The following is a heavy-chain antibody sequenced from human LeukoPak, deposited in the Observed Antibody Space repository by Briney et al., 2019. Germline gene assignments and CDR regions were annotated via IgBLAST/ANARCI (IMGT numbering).Heavy chain of an antibody. V-gene: IGHV4-31*03. D-gene: IGHD3-22*01. CDR3: ATETSRDSSGYTFDY. J-gene: IGHJ4*02. CDR1: GGSISSGRYY. Sequence: SQTLSLTCTVSGGSISSGRYYWSWSRQHPGKGLEWIGYIYYSGSTYYNPSLKSRVTISVDTSKNEFALKLSSVTAADTAVYYCATETSRDSSGYTFDYWGQGTLVTVSS. CDR2: IYYSGST.